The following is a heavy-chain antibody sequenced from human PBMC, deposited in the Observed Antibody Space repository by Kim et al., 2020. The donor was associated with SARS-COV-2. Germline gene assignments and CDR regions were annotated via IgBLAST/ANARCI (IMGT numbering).Heavy chain of an antibody. Sequence: GGSLRLSCAASGFTFSSYAMSWVRQAPGKGLEWVSAISGGGGSTYYADSVKGRFTISRDNSKNTLYLQMNSLRAEDTAVYYCAKGSDIVAKIWSYYFDNWGQGTLVTVSS. CDR1: GFTFSSYA. CDR3: AKGSDIVAKIWSYYFDN. D-gene: IGHD5-12*01. CDR2: ISGGGGST. J-gene: IGHJ4*02. V-gene: IGHV3-23*01.